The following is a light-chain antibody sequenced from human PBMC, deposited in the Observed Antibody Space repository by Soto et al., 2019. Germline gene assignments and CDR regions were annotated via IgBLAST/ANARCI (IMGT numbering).Light chain of an antibody. J-gene: IGLJ2*01. Sequence: QSVLTQPASVSGSPGQSITISCTGTSSDVGGYNYVSWYQQHPGKAPKLMIYEVSNRPSGVSNRFSGSKSGNTASLTISGLQAEDEADYYCSSYTSSRTYVVFGGGTQLTGL. CDR2: EVS. CDR3: SSYTSSRTYVV. CDR1: SSDVGGYNY. V-gene: IGLV2-14*01.